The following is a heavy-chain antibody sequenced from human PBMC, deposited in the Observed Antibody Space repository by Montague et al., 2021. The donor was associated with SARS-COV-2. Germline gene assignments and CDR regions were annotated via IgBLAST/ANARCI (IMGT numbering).Heavy chain of an antibody. V-gene: IGHV3-9*01. Sequence: SLRLSCAASGFTFGNYAMHWVRQAPGKDLEWVSGIIWNSGAIAYADSVKGRFTISRDNAKNALYLQMNSLRAVDTAMYFCARVSADDTSGYYLNDAFDIWGQGTMVTVS. D-gene: IGHD3-22*01. CDR1: GFTFGNYA. CDR3: ARVSADDTSGYYLNDAFDI. CDR2: IIWNSGAI. J-gene: IGHJ3*02.